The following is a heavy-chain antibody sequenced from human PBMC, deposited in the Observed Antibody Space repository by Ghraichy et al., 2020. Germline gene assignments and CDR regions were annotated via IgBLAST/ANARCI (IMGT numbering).Heavy chain of an antibody. CDR2: INPNSGGT. D-gene: IGHD4-17*01. CDR1: GYTFTGYY. CDR3: ARVQGLRDAFDI. J-gene: IGHJ3*02. V-gene: IGHV1-2*06. Sequence: ASVKVCCKASGYTFTGYYMHWVRQAPGQGLEWMGRINPNSGGTNYAQKFQGRVTMTRDTSISTAYMELSRLRSDDTAVYYCARVQGLRDAFDIWGQGTMVTVSS.